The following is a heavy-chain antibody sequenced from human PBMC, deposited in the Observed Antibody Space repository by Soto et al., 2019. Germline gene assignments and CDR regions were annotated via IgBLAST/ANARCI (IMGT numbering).Heavy chain of an antibody. J-gene: IGHJ4*02. D-gene: IGHD3-22*01. CDR1: GYSFTDYW. V-gene: IGHV5-51*01. CDR2: IYPDDSDT. Sequence: GESLKISCKGSGYSFTDYWIGWVRQMPGKGLEWMGIIYPDDSDTRYSPSFQGQVTISADKSISTAYLQWSSLKASDTAIYYCARSWTYYYDTSGFDYWGQGTLVTVSS. CDR3: ARSWTYYYDTSGFDY.